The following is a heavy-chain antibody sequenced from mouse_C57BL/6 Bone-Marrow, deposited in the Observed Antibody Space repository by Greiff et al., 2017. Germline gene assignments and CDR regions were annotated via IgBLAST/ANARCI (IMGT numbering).Heavy chain of an antibody. Sequence: QVQLQQSGAELVMPGASVKLSCKASGYTFTSYWMHWVKQRPGQGLEWIGEIDPSDSYTNYNQKFKGKSTLTVDKSSSTAYMQLSSLTSEDSAVXYCAVLHYDVWGTGTTVTVSS. D-gene: IGHD1-1*01. CDR1: GYTFTSYW. CDR2: IDPSDSYT. CDR3: AVLHYDV. V-gene: IGHV1-69*01. J-gene: IGHJ1*03.